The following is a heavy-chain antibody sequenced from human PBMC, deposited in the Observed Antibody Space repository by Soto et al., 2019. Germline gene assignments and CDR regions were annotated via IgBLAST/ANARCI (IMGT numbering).Heavy chain of an antibody. CDR3: ARAQIDSSGYPLGP. CDR1: GLSLTRNA. Sequence: GGPAEVSWDASGLSLTRNAVNWIRQAPGQRLEWMGWINAGNGNTKYSQKFQGRVTITADESTSTAYMELSSLRSEDTAVYYCARAQIDSSGYPLGPWGQGNLVTVSS. J-gene: IGHJ5*02. D-gene: IGHD3-22*01. V-gene: IGHV1-3*01. CDR2: INAGNGNT.